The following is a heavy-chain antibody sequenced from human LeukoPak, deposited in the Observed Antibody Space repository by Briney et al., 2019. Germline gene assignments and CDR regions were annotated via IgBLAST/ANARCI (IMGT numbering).Heavy chain of an antibody. V-gene: IGHV3-11*04. J-gene: IGHJ4*02. CDR2: ISSSGSTI. CDR1: GFTFSDYY. D-gene: IGHD3-22*01. Sequence: GGSLRLSCAASGFTFSDYYMSWIRQAPGKGLEWASYISSSGSTIYYADSVKGRFTISRDNAKNSLYLQMNSLRAEDTAVYYCARDGDYYDSSGYLDYWGQGTLVTVSS. CDR3: ARDGDYYDSSGYLDY.